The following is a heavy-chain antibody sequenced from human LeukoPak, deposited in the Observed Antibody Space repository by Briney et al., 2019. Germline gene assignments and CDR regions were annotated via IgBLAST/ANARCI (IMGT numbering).Heavy chain of an antibody. J-gene: IGHJ5*02. D-gene: IGHD6-19*01. Sequence: PGGSLKLSCAASGLTFSGSAMHWVRQASGKGLDWVSRIRSKANNYATAYAASVNGRFTISRDDSKNTAYLQMNSLKTEDTAVYYCIRQIGDSSGGWFDPWGQGTLVTVSS. V-gene: IGHV3-73*01. CDR1: GLTFSGSA. CDR2: IRSKANNYAT. CDR3: IRQIGDSSGGWFDP.